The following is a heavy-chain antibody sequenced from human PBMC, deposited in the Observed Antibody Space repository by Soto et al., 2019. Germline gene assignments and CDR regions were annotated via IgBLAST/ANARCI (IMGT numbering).Heavy chain of an antibody. D-gene: IGHD2-15*01. V-gene: IGHV4-30-4*01. CDR1: GGSVDRGDYY. CDR2: VSSYRGAT. J-gene: IGHJ4*02. Sequence: SETLSLTCTVSGGSVDRGDYYWTWIRQPPGKGLEWIAYVSSYRGATYYNPSLKSRLTRSLGTPMNQFSLRVRSVTVAETAMYYCVRVVEAATRHTDFDSWGQVIVVTVSS. CDR3: VRVVEAATRHTDFDS.